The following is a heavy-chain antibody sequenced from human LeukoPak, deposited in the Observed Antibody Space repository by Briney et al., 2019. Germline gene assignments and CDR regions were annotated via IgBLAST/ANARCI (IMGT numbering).Heavy chain of an antibody. D-gene: IGHD5-18*01. CDR3: ATGGYSYGPNWFDP. Sequence: GGSLRLSCAASGFTFSSYALHWVRRAPGKGLGGVAVISYDGSNKYYADSVKGRFTISRDNSKNTLYLQMNSLRAEDTAVYYCATGGYSYGPNWFDPWGQGTLVTVSS. CDR1: GFTFSSYA. V-gene: IGHV3-30*04. J-gene: IGHJ5*02. CDR2: ISYDGSNK.